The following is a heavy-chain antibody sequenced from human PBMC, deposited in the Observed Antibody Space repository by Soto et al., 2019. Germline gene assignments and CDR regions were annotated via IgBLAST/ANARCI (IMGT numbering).Heavy chain of an antibody. CDR1: GFTFISYD. CDR3: TKVDV. CDR2: ISFDGSKK. Sequence: GGSLRLSCVGSGFTFISYDMHWVRQAPGKGLERVGFISFDGSKKHYADSVEGRFTISRDNSKSTMYLEMNSLRPEDTAVYYCTKVDVWGPGTAVTVSS. V-gene: IGHV3-30-3*01. J-gene: IGHJ6*01.